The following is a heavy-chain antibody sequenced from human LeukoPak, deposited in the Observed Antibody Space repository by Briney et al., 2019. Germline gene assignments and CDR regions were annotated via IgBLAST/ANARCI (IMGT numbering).Heavy chain of an antibody. Sequence: GGSLRLSCEASGFTFSNYNMNWVRQAPGKGLEWVSAISGSGGSTYYADSVKGRFTISRDNSKNTLYLQMNSLRAEDTAVYYCAKWDTYYDSSGYYFYWGQGTLVTVSS. CDR2: ISGSGGST. V-gene: IGHV3-23*01. CDR3: AKWDTYYDSSGYYFY. J-gene: IGHJ4*02. CDR1: GFTFSNYN. D-gene: IGHD3-22*01.